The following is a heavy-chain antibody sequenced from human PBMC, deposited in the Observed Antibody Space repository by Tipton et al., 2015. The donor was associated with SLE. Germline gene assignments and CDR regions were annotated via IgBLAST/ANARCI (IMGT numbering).Heavy chain of an antibody. CDR3: ARRAKNWFDP. V-gene: IGHV4-39*01. CDR1: GGSISSSSYY. Sequence: TLSLTCTVSGGSISSSSYYWGWIRQPPGKGLEWIGSIYYSGSTYYNPSLKSRVTISVDTSKNQFSLKLSSVTAADTAVYYCARRAKNWFDPWGQGTLVTVSS. CDR2: IYYSGST. J-gene: IGHJ5*02.